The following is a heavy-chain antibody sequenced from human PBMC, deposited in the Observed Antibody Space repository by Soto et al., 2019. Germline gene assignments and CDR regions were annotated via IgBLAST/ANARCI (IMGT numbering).Heavy chain of an antibody. CDR2: ISAYNGNT. CDR3: CTRYCSGGSCSSPLDTFDI. V-gene: IGHV1-18*01. D-gene: IGHD2-15*01. J-gene: IGHJ3*02. Sequence: QVQLVQSGAEVKKPGASVKVSCKASGYTFTSYGISWVRQAPGQGLEWMGWISAYNGNTNYAQKLQGRVTMTTDAPTSTAYIQLRSLRSDDTAVYYCCTRYCSGGSCSSPLDTFDIWGQGTMVTVSS. CDR1: GYTFTSYG.